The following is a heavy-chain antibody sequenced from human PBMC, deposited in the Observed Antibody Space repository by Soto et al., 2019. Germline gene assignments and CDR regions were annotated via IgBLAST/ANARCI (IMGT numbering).Heavy chain of an antibody. J-gene: IGHJ4*02. D-gene: IGHD3-3*01. V-gene: IGHV4-39*01. Sequence: SETLSLTCTVSGGSISSSSYYWGWIRQPPGKGLEWIGSIYYSGSTYYNPSLKSRVTVSVDTSKNQFSLKLSSVTAADTAVYYCARLGLAGYDFWSGYYTQYFDYWGQGTLVTVSS. CDR1: GGSISSSSYY. CDR3: ARLGLAGYDFWSGYYTQYFDY. CDR2: IYYSGST.